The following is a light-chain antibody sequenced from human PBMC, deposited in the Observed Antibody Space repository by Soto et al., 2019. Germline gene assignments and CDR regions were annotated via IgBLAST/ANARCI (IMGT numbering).Light chain of an antibody. Sequence: VMTQSPATLPVSPAQRATLSCRSSQSVTTKLAWYQQKPGQAPRLLIFGASTRATGIPPRFSGSGSGTEFTLTIRSLQSEDLGIYYCKKYNNWPPITLGNGKRLE. J-gene: IGKJ5*01. CDR1: QSVTTK. CDR3: KKYNNWPPIT. CDR2: GAS. V-gene: IGKV3-15*01.